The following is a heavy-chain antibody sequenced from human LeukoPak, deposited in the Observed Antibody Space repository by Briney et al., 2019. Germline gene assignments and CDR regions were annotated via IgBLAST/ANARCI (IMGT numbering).Heavy chain of an antibody. CDR1: GFTFSNAW. CDR3: TTEPVAVAGTFDY. V-gene: IGHV3-15*01. Sequence: GGSLRLSCAASGFTFSNAWMSWVRQAPGKGLEWVGRIKSKTDGGTTDYAAPVNGRFTISRDDSKNTLYLQMNSLKTEDTAVYYCTTEPVAVAGTFDYWGQGTLVTVSS. J-gene: IGHJ4*02. D-gene: IGHD6-19*01. CDR2: IKSKTDGGTT.